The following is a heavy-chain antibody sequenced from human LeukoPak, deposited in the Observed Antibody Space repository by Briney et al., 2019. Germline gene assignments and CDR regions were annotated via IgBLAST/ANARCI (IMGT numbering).Heavy chain of an antibody. V-gene: IGHV3-64*01. J-gene: IGHJ4*02. Sequence: GGSLRLSCAASGFTFSSYAMHWVRQAPGKGLEYVSAISSNGGSTYYANSVKGRFTISRDNSKNTLYLQMGSLRAEDMAVYYCARSAGKYSSTTLNDYWGQGTLVSVS. CDR2: ISSNGGST. CDR3: ARSAGKYSSTTLNDY. D-gene: IGHD6-13*01. CDR1: GFTFSSYA.